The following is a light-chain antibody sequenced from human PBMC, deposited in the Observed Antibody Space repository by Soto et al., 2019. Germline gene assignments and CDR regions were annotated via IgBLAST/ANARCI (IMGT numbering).Light chain of an antibody. J-gene: IGKJ4*01. CDR3: QQYNNWPPLT. CDR1: QSVLYSPNNKNY. CDR2: WAS. V-gene: IGKV4-1*01. Sequence: DIVMTQSPDSLAVSLGERATINCKSSQSVLYSPNNKNYLAWYQHKPGQPPKMLIYWASIRESGVPDRFSGSGSGTDFTLTISSLQSEDFAVYYCQQYNNWPPLTFGGGTKVDIK.